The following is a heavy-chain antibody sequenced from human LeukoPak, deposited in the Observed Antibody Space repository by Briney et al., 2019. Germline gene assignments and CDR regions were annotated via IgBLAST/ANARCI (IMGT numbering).Heavy chain of an antibody. D-gene: IGHD6-19*01. CDR2: IYGSGYT. CDR1: GGSISGWY. J-gene: IGHJ4*02. Sequence: SETLSLTCTVSGGSISGWYWSWIRQPPGKGLEWIGYIYGSGYTNYNPSLKSRVTMSIDTSKNHFSLKLTSVTAADTATYYCARSGASSSGWPFDFWGQGTLVTVPS. CDR3: ARSGASSSGWPFDF. V-gene: IGHV4-59*01.